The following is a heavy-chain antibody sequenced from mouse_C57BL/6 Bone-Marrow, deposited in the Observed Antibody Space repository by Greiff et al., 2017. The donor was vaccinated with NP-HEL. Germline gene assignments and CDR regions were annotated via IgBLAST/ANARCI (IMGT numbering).Heavy chain of an antibody. D-gene: IGHD4-1*01. V-gene: IGHV5-4*01. CDR3: AGERGFNWAWFAY. Sequence: EVQLVESGGGLVKPGGSLKLSCAASGFTFSSYAMSWVRQTPEKRLEWVATISDGGSYTYYPDNVKGRFTISRDNAKNNLYLQLSHLTSEDTAMYYCAGERGFNWAWFAYWGQGTLVTVSA. J-gene: IGHJ3*01. CDR1: GFTFSSYA. CDR2: ISDGGSYT.